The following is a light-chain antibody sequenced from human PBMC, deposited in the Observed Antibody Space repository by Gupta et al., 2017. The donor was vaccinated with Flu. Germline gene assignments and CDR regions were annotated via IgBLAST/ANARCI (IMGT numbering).Light chain of an antibody. Sequence: SITISCTGTSSDVGGYNYVSWYQQHPGKAPKLMIYEVNNRPSGVSNRFSGSKSGNTASLTISGLQAEDEADYYCSSYTNSNTRVFGGGTKLTVL. CDR3: SSYTNSNTRV. CDR2: EVN. V-gene: IGLV2-14*01. J-gene: IGLJ3*02. CDR1: SSDVGGYNY.